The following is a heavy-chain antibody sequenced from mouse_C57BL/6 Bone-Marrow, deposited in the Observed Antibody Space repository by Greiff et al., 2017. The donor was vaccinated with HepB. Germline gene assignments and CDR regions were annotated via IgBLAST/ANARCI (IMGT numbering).Heavy chain of an antibody. D-gene: IGHD1-1*01. Sequence: QVQLQQPGAELVMPGASVKLSCKASGYTFISYWMHWVKQRPGQGLEWIGEIDPSDSYTNYNQKFKGKSTLTVDKSSSTAYMQLSSLTSEDSAVYYCAILDYWGQGTTLTVSS. J-gene: IGHJ2*01. CDR1: GYTFISYW. CDR2: IDPSDSYT. CDR3: AILDY. V-gene: IGHV1-69*01.